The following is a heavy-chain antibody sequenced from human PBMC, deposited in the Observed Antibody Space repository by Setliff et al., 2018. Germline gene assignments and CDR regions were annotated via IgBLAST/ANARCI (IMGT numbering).Heavy chain of an antibody. D-gene: IGHD3-3*01. CDR2: IHYSGST. V-gene: IGHV4-39*07. Sequence: SETLSLTCTVSGGSISSSSYYWGWIRQPPGKGLEWIGSIHYSGSTYYNPSLKSRVTISVDTPKNQFSLKLSSVTAADTATYYCARAGPTVTFFRVLVISWWDPWGQGSLVTVS. J-gene: IGHJ5*02. CDR1: GGSISSSSYY. CDR3: ARAGPTVTFFRVLVISWWDP.